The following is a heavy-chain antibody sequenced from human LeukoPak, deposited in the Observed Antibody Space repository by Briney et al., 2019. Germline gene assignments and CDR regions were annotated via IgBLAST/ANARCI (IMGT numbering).Heavy chain of an antibody. CDR2: IITIFGTA. J-gene: IGHJ6*03. D-gene: IGHD2-2*01. CDR1: GGTFSSYA. CDR3: ASCGVVVPAVSYYYMDV. Sequence: ASVKVSCKASGGTFSSYAISWVRQAPGQGLEWMGGIITIFGTANYAQKFQGRVTITADESTSTAYMELSSLRSEDTAVYYCASCGVVVPAVSYYYMDVWGKGTTVTVSS. V-gene: IGHV1-69*13.